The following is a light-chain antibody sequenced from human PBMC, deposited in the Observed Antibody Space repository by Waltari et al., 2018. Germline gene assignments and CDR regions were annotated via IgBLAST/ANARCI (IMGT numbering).Light chain of an antibody. CDR1: SPNLGAGYD. Sequence: QSVLTQSPSVSGAPGQRVTISCTGSSPNLGAGYDARWYQQLPGTAPKLLIYDNNTRPAGVPDRFSGSKSGTSASLAITGLQAEDEADYYCQSYDSSLSGSVFGTGTKVTVL. CDR3: QSYDSSLSGSV. CDR2: DNN. J-gene: IGLJ1*01. V-gene: IGLV1-40*01.